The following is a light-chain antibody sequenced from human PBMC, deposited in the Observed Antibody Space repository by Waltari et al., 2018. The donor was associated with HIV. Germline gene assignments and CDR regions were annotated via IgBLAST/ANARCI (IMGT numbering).Light chain of an antibody. CDR2: DAS. J-gene: IGKJ2*03. CDR1: QDISNY. Sequence: DIQMTQSPSSLSASVGVRVTITCQASQDISNYLNWYQQKPGKAPKLLIYDASNLETGVPSRFSGSGSGTDFTFTISSLQPEDIATYYCQQYDNLPGYSFGQGTKLEIK. CDR3: QQYDNLPGYS. V-gene: IGKV1-33*01.